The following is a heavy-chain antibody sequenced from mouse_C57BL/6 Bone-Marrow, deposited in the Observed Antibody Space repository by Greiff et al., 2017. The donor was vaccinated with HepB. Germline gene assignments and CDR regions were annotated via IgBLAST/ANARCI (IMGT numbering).Heavy chain of an antibody. Sequence: EVKLMESGPELVKPGASVKISCKASGYSFTDYNMNWVKQSNGKSLEWIGVINPNYGTTSYNQKFKGKATLTVDQSSSTAYMQLNSLTSEDSAVYYCARGFITTVGDAMDYWGQGTSVTVSS. J-gene: IGHJ4*01. D-gene: IGHD1-1*01. CDR3: ARGFITTVGDAMDY. CDR1: GYSFTDYN. V-gene: IGHV1-39*01. CDR2: INPNYGTT.